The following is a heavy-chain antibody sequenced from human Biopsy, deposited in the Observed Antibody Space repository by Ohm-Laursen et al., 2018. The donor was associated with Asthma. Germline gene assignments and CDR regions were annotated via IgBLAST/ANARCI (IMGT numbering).Heavy chain of an antibody. CDR2: VHSTGST. V-gene: IGHV4-59*01. CDR3: ARATSTWSQSGPHYFDH. J-gene: IGHJ4*02. D-gene: IGHD6-13*01. CDR1: PGSINDYY. Sequence: SETLSLTCSVSPGSINDYYWNWIRQFPGKGLEWIGYVHSTGSTRFNPSLKSRLTISVDTSVDQVSLKPTSVTAADTAVYYCARATSTWSQSGPHYFDHWGQGTLVTVSS.